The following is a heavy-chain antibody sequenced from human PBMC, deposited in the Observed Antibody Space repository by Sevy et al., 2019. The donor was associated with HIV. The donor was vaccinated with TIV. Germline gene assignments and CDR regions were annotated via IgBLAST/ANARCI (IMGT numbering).Heavy chain of an antibody. CDR2: IYYSGST. J-gene: IGHJ4*02. CDR1: GGSISSSSYY. D-gene: IGHD6-6*01. CDR3: ARLMSVGAARTYYFDY. Sequence: LLQASETLSLTCTVSGGSISSSSYYWGWIRQPPGKGLEWIGSIYYSGSTYYNPSLKSRVTISVDTSKNQFSLKLSSVTAADTAVYYCARLMSVGAARTYYFDYWGQGTLVTVSS. V-gene: IGHV4-39*01.